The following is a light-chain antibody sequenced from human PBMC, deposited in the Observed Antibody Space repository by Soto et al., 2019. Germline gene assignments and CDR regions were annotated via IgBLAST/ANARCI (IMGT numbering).Light chain of an antibody. J-gene: IGKJ1*01. Sequence: AIQMTQSPSSLSASVGDRVTITCRASQAIRNDVAWYQQKAGKAPKLLISAASILQSGVPSRFSGRGSGTDFTLTISSRQSEDLATYYCLQDYNSTWTFGQGTKVEI. CDR1: QAIRND. V-gene: IGKV1-6*01. CDR3: LQDYNSTWT. CDR2: AAS.